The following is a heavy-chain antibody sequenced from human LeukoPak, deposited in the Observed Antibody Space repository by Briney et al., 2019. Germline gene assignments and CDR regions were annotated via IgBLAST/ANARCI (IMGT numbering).Heavy chain of an antibody. Sequence: SETLSLTCTFSVGSISSFYWSWIRQPPGKGLEYIGYIYDSGSTNYNPSLKSRVTISVDTSKNQFSLKLTSVTAADTAVYYCARGPTTVTRAFDYWGQESLVTVSS. V-gene: IGHV4-59*01. J-gene: IGHJ4*02. D-gene: IGHD4-17*01. CDR1: VGSISSFY. CDR2: IYDSGST. CDR3: ARGPTTVTRAFDY.